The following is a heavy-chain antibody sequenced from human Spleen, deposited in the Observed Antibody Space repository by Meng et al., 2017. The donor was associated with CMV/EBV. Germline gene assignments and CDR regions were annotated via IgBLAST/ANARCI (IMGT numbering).Heavy chain of an antibody. Sequence: ASVKVSCKASGYSFTRYYVHWLRQVPGQGLEWMGWIKPKRGGTKYAQKFQGRVTMTRDTSSTTAYMEVSRLRSDDTAVYYCARGHDILTDRDYHHHMDVWGQGTTVTVSS. CDR1: GYSFTRYY. CDR3: ARGHDILTDRDYHHHMDV. D-gene: IGHD3-9*01. J-gene: IGHJ6*02. V-gene: IGHV1-2*02. CDR2: IKPKRGGT.